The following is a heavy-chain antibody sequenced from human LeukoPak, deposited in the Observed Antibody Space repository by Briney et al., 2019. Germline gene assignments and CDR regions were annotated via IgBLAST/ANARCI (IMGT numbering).Heavy chain of an antibody. CDR3: ATRGAQYSYGYEAWFDP. CDR1: GGSISRGGYY. Sequence: PSETLSLTCTVSGGSISRGGYYWSWIRQHPGKGLEWIGYIYYSGSTYYNPSLKSRVTISVDTSKNQFSLKLSSVTAADTAVYYCATRGAQYSYGYEAWFDPWGQGTLVTVSS. J-gene: IGHJ5*02. V-gene: IGHV4-31*03. CDR2: IYYSGST. D-gene: IGHD5-18*01.